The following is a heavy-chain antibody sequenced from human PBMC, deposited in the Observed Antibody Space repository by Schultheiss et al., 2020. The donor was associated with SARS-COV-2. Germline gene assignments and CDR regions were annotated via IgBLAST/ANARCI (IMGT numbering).Heavy chain of an antibody. D-gene: IGHD1-1*01. CDR3: ARQERQQLRLRYFDF. V-gene: IGHV4-39*01. Sequence: SETLSLTCTVSGGSISSYYWGWIRQSPGKGLEWIGSMYYSGSIYSNASFNGRVTMSVDTSKSQFSLTLTSVTAADTAVYYCARQERQQLRLRYFDFWGQGTLVTVSS. CDR2: MYYSGSI. J-gene: IGHJ4*02. CDR1: GGSISSYY.